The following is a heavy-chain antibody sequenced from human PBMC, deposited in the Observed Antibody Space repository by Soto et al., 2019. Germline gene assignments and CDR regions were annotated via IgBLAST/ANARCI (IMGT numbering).Heavy chain of an antibody. Sequence: VSGPTLVNPTQTLTLTCTFSGFSLSTSGMCVSWIRQPPGKALEWLALIDWDDDKYYSTSLKTRLTISKDASKNQVVLTMTNMDPVDTATYYCARIPTRDGYNLPDIWGQGTMVTVSS. CDR1: GFSLSTSGMC. J-gene: IGHJ3*02. CDR2: IDWDDDK. V-gene: IGHV2-70*01. D-gene: IGHD5-12*01. CDR3: ARIPTRDGYNLPDI.